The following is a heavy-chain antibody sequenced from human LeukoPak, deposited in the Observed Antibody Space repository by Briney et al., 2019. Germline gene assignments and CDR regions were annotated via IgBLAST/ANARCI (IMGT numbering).Heavy chain of an antibody. CDR1: GGTFSSYA. D-gene: IGHD3-16*01. CDR2: IIPIFGTA. V-gene: IGHV1-69*05. CDR3: ATVRYYYYYMDV. Sequence: SVKVSCKASGGTFSSYAISWVRQAPGQGLEWMGGIIPIFGTANYAQKLQGRVTMTTDTSTSTAYMELRSLRSDDTAVYYCATVRYYYYYMDVWGKGTTVTISS. J-gene: IGHJ6*03.